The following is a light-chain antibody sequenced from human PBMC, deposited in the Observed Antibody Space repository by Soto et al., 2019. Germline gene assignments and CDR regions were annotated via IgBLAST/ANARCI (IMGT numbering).Light chain of an antibody. V-gene: IGKV3-20*01. J-gene: IGKJ2*01. CDR1: QSLSSSY. CDR2: GTS. Sequence: EIVLPQSPGTLSLSPGERATLSCRASQSLSSSYLAWYQQKPGQAPRLLIYGTSSRTTGIPDRFSGGGSGTDFTLTISRLEPEDSAVYYCQQFGSSPPRYTFGQGTELEIK. CDR3: QQFGSSPPRYT.